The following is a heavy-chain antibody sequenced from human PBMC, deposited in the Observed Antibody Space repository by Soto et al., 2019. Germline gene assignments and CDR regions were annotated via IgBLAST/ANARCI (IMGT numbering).Heavy chain of an antibody. Sequence: TLSLTCAVSGGSISSGGYSWSWIRQPPGKGLEWIGYIYHSGSTYYNPSLKSRVTISVDRSKNQFSLKLSSVTAADTAVYYCARNIVANGDWFDPWGQGTLVTVSS. J-gene: IGHJ5*02. CDR2: IYHSGST. D-gene: IGHD5-12*01. CDR1: GGSISSGGYS. CDR3: ARNIVANGDWFDP. V-gene: IGHV4-30-2*01.